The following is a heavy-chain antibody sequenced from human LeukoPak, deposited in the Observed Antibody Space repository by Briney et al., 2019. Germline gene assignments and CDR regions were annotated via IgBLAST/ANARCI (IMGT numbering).Heavy chain of an antibody. J-gene: IGHJ4*02. V-gene: IGHV1-69*06. CDR3: ARGRPYYYDGSGYQYCFDY. CDR1: GGTFSGYA. D-gene: IGHD3-22*01. Sequence: GASVKVSCKASGGTFSGYAISWVGQAPGQRLEWMGRINPFFGTANYAQKFQGRVTITADKSTSTAYMELSSLRSEDTAVYYCARGRPYYYDGSGYQYCFDYWGQGTLVTVSS. CDR2: INPFFGTA.